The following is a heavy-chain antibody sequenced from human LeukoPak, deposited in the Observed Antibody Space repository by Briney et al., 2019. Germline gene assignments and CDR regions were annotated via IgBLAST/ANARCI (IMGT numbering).Heavy chain of an antibody. Sequence: PGGSLRLSCAASGFTASSNYISWVRQAPGTGLEWVSVIYSGGSTYYADSMKGRFTISREYSKNTLYLQMKSLRAEDTAVYYCARVSGYSYGHEDYWGQGTLVTVSS. D-gene: IGHD5-18*01. CDR2: IYSGGST. CDR3: ARVSGYSYGHEDY. V-gene: IGHV3-53*01. CDR1: GFTASSNY. J-gene: IGHJ4*02.